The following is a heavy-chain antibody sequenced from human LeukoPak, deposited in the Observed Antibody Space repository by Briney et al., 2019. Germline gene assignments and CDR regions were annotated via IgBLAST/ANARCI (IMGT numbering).Heavy chain of an antibody. CDR3: ARGVAADYYYYYMDV. V-gene: IGHV4-39*01. CDR1: GGSISSSSYY. J-gene: IGHJ6*03. CDR2: IYYSGST. Sequence: SETLSLTCTVSGGSISSSSYYWGWIRQPPGKGPEWIGSIYYSGSTYYNPSLKSRVTISVDTSKNQFSLKLSSVTAADTAVYHCARGVAADYYYYYMDVWGKGTTDTISS. D-gene: IGHD6-19*01.